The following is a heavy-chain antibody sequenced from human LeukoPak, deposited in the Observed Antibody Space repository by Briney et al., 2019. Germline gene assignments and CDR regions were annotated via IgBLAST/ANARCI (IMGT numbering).Heavy chain of an antibody. V-gene: IGHV3-33*01. D-gene: IGHD6-13*01. CDR1: GFIFSSYG. Sequence: GGSLRLSCAASGFIFSSYGMHWDRQAPGKGLEWVAVIWYDGSNKYYADSVKGRFTISRDNSKNTLYLQMNSLRAEDTAVYYCSRDESSSFDYWGQGTPVTVSS. J-gene: IGHJ4*02. CDR3: SRDESSSFDY. CDR2: IWYDGSNK.